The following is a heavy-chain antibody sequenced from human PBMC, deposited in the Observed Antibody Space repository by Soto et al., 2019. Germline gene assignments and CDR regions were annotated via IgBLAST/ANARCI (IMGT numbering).Heavy chain of an antibody. CDR1: GFTFSGSA. V-gene: IGHV3-73*01. CDR3: TRQADLGYCSGGSCYSHYYYYYYMDV. CDR2: IRSKANSYAT. J-gene: IGHJ6*03. Sequence: GGSLRLSCAASGFTFSGSAMHWVRQASGEGLEWVGRIRSKANSYATAYAASVKGRFTISRDDSKNTAYLQMNSLKTEDTAVYYCTRQADLGYCSGGSCYSHYYYYYYMDVWGKGTTVTVSS. D-gene: IGHD2-15*01.